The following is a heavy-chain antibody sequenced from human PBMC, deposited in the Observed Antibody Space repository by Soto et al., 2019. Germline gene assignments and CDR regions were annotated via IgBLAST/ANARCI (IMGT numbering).Heavy chain of an antibody. CDR1: GGSIKSDY. CDR2: SYSRGST. CDR3: ARCACGVDALDY. D-gene: IGHD6-25*01. V-gene: IGHV4-59*01. J-gene: IGHJ3*01. Sequence: QVQLQESGPGLVKPSETLSLSCAVSGGSIKSDYWTWVRQPPGQGLEWIGYSYSRGSTYYNPSLKRQVTMSADTSKNQFSLRLTSVTAGDTAVYYCARCACGVDALDYWGQGIMVAVSS.